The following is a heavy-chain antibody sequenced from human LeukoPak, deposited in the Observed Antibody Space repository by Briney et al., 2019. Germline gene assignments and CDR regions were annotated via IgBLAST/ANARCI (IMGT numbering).Heavy chain of an antibody. D-gene: IGHD6-13*01. CDR3: ARDQRAATANDAFDI. Sequence: SETLSLTCAVYGGSFSGYYWSWIRQPPGKGLEWIGEINHSGSTNYNPSLKSRVTISVDTSKNQFSLKLSSVTAADTAVYYCARDQRAATANDAFDIWGQGTMVTVSS. CDR1: GGSFSGYY. CDR2: INHSGST. V-gene: IGHV4-34*01. J-gene: IGHJ3*02.